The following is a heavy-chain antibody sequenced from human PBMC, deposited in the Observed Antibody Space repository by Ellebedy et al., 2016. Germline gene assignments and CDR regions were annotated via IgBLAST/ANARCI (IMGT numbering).Heavy chain of an antibody. J-gene: IGHJ6*02. CDR3: ARASCSSTSCHDYYYYGMDV. Sequence: ASVKVSCXASGYTFTGYYMHWVRQAPGQGLEWMGWINPNSGGTNYAQKFQGWVTMTRDTSISTAYMELSSLRSGDTAVYYCARASCSSTSCHDYYYYGMDVWGQGTTVTVSS. CDR2: INPNSGGT. D-gene: IGHD2-2*01. V-gene: IGHV1-2*04. CDR1: GYTFTGYY.